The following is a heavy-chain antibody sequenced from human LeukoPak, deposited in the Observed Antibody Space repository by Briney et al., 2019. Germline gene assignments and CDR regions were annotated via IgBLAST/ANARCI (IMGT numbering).Heavy chain of an antibody. CDR1: GGSISSYY. V-gene: IGHV4-59*01. J-gene: IGHJ6*03. CDR2: IYYSGST. Sequence: SETLSLTCTVSGGSISSYYWSWIRQPPGKGLEWIGYIYYSGSTNYNPSLKSRVTISVDTSKNQFSLKLSSVTAADTAVYYCARTIVGATEGAYYYYYMDVWGKGTTVTVSS. D-gene: IGHD1-26*01. CDR3: ARTIVGATEGAYYYYYMDV.